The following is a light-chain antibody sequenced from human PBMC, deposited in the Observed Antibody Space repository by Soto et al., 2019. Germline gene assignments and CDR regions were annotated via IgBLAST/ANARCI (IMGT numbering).Light chain of an antibody. J-gene: IGLJ3*02. V-gene: IGLV2-8*01. CDR2: EVS. Sequence: YVVSQPRSASGSLGRSVTISCSGTSSDVGDYNSVSWYQQHPGKAPKLMIYEVSKRPSGVPDRFSGSKSGNAASLTVSGLQAEDEADYYCSSYAGSNIWVFGGRTKVT. CDR3: SSYAGSNIWV. CDR1: SSDVGDYNS.